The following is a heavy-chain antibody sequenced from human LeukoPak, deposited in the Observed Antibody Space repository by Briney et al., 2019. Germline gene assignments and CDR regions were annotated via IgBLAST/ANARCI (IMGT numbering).Heavy chain of an antibody. J-gene: IGHJ4*02. V-gene: IGHV3-48*03. CDR2: ISSSGNTI. CDR1: GFTFRSYE. CDR3: ARVAGYMNN. Sequence: GGSLRLSCEASGFTFRSYEMNWVRQAPGKGLEWVSYISSSGNTIYYADSVKGRFTISRDNAKNSLYLQMSSLRAEDTAVYYCARVAGYMNNWGQGTLVTVSS. D-gene: IGHD6-13*01.